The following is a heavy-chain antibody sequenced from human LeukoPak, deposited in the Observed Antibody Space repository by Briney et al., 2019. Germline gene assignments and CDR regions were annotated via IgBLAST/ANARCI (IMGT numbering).Heavy chain of an antibody. CDR3: AKGGIHRGYYYYYMDV. D-gene: IGHD6-13*01. V-gene: IGHV3-9*01. CDR1: GFTFDDYA. Sequence: GGSLRLSCAASGFTFDDYAMHWVRQAPGKGLEWFSGISWNSGSIGYADSVKGRFTISRDNAKNSLYLQMNSLRAEDTALYYCAKGGIHRGYYYYYMDVWGRGTRSPSP. CDR2: ISWNSGSI. J-gene: IGHJ6*03.